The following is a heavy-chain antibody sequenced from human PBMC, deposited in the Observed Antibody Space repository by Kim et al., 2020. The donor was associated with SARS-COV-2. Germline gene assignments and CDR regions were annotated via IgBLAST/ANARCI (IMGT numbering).Heavy chain of an antibody. CDR3: ARYRRTGGYVGYFDY. V-gene: IGHV4-59*08. D-gene: IGHD6-19*01. J-gene: IGHJ4*02. CDR1: GGSISSYY. CDR2: IYYSGST. Sequence: SETLSLTCTVSGGSISSYYWSWIRQPPGKGLEWIGYIYYSGSTNYNPSLKSRVTITVDTSKNQFSLKLSSVTGADTAADYCARYRRTGGYVGYFDYWGPG.